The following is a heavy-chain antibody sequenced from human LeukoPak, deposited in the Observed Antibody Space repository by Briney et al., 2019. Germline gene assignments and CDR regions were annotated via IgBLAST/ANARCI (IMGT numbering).Heavy chain of an antibody. D-gene: IGHD6-19*01. CDR3: ARGGYTSGSVHFDY. CDR1: GGTFSSYA. V-gene: IGHV1-69*05. J-gene: IGHJ4*02. CDR2: IIPLFGTT. Sequence: GSSVKVSCKAAGGTFSSYAISWVRRAPGERLEGMAGIIPLFGTTNYAQTFQGRVTITTDESTSRACMELSSLSSEDTAVYYCARGGYTSGSVHFDYWGQGTLVTVSS.